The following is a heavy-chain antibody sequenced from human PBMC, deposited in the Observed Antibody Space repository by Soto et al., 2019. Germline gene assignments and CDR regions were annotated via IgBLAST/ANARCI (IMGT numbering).Heavy chain of an antibody. CDR2: IYYSGST. CDR3: ARGATVTTLGLPEYYFDY. CDR1: GGSISSGGYY. Sequence: QVQLQESGPGLVKPSQTLSLTCTVSGGSISSGGYYWSWIRQHPGKGLEWIGYIYYSGSTYYNPSLKSRVTISVDTSKNQFSLKLSSVTAADTAVYYCARGATVTTLGLPEYYFDYWGQGTLVTVSS. D-gene: IGHD4-4*01. V-gene: IGHV4-31*03. J-gene: IGHJ4*02.